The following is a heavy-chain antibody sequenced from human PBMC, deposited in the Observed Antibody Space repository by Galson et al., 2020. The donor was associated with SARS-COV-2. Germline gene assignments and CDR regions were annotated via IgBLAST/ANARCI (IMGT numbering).Heavy chain of an antibody. CDR3: ATTPIRPAGVWFDP. Sequence: KTSETLSLTCAVSGGSISSYGSSWSWIRQPPGKGLEWIGCIYHSGSTDYNPSLRSRVTISGDRSKNQFSLNLSSVTAADTAVYFCATTPIRPAGVWFDPWGQGTLVTVSS. J-gene: IGHJ5*02. D-gene: IGHD1-1*01. V-gene: IGHV4-30-2*01. CDR2: IYHSGST. CDR1: GGSISSYGSS.